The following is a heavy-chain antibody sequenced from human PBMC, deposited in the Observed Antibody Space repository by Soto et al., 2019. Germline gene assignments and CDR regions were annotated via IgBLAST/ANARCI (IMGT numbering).Heavy chain of an antibody. CDR1: GGSISSGGYY. Sequence: QVQLQESGPGLVKPSQTLTLTCTVSGGSISSGGYYWSWIRQHPGKGLEWIGHISDSGSTYYNPSLKSRVTISVDTSKYHFSLKLSAVTAADTAVYYCARTTFYDILTAYYSRFDYWGQGTLVTVSS. CDR2: ISDSGST. J-gene: IGHJ4*02. V-gene: IGHV4-31*03. D-gene: IGHD3-9*01. CDR3: ARTTFYDILTAYYSRFDY.